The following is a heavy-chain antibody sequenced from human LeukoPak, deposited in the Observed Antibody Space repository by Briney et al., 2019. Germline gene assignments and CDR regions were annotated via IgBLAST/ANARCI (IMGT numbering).Heavy chain of an antibody. V-gene: IGHV3-21*01. D-gene: IGHD4-23*01. J-gene: IGHJ4*02. CDR2: ISSSSSYI. CDR1: GFTFSNYS. Sequence: PGGSLRLSCAASGFTFSNYSMNWVRQAPGKGLEWVSSISSSSSYIYYADSVKGRFTISRDNAKNSLYLQMNSLRAEDTAVYYCARYRSTVAPRGFDYWGQGTLVTVSS. CDR3: ARYRSTVAPRGFDY.